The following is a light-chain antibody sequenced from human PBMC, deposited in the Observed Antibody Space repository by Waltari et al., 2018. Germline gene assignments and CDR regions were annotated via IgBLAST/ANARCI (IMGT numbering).Light chain of an antibody. Sequence: DIVMTQYPSSLALSLVERATITYKSSQSVLYSANNKNYLAWYQQKPGQPPKLLIYWASTRESGVPDRFSGSGSGTDFTLTISSLQAEDVAVYYCQQYYSTPPVTFGGGTKVEIK. CDR2: WAS. V-gene: IGKV4-1*01. CDR3: QQYYSTPPVT. CDR1: QSVLYSANNKNY. J-gene: IGKJ4*01.